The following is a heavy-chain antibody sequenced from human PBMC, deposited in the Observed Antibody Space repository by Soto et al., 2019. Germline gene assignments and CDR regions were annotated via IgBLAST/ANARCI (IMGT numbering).Heavy chain of an antibody. CDR2: SIPILGTA. J-gene: IGHJ6*04. V-gene: IGHV1-69*01. Sequence: QVQLVQSGAEVKKPGSSVKVSCKASGGTFSSYAISCVRQAPGQGLEWMGGSIPILGTANYAQKFQGRVTIPADESTSTAYMELRSLRSEDAAVYYCARGDSKCSGASCPGAYYYYGMDGWGKGTTVTVSS. CDR3: ARGDSKCSGASCPGAYYYYGMDG. CDR1: GGTFSSYA. D-gene: IGHD2-15*01.